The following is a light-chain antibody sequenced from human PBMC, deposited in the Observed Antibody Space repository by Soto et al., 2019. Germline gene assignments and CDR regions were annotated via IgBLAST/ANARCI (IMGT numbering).Light chain of an antibody. CDR1: QSVGSK. CDR3: QQYGSSFAT. CDR2: GAS. Sequence: EIVLTQSPGTLSLSPGERATLSCRASQSVGSKLAWYRQAPGQAPRLLIYGASTRASDTPARFSGSGAGTDFNLTITNVETVDLAVYYCQQYGSSFATFGQGTHVE. V-gene: IGKV3-20*01. J-gene: IGKJ1*01.